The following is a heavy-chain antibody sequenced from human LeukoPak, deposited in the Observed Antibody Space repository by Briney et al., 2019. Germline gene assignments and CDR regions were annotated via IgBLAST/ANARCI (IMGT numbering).Heavy chain of an antibody. D-gene: IGHD3-16*01. CDR3: ARGRYDYVWGSYYNWFDP. Sequence: GASVKVSRKXSGYTFTSYDINWVRQATGQGLEWMGWMNPNSGNTGYSQKFQGRVTMTRNTSISTAYMELSSLRSEDTAVYYCARGRYDYVWGSYYNWFDPWGQGTLVTVSS. CDR2: MNPNSGNT. CDR1: GYTFTSYD. V-gene: IGHV1-8*01. J-gene: IGHJ5*02.